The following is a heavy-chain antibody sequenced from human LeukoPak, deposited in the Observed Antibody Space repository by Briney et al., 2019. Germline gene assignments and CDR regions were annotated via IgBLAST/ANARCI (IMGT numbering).Heavy chain of an antibody. D-gene: IGHD2-15*01. CDR2: IYYSGSN. V-gene: IGHV4-59*11. Sequence: SETLSLTCTVSGCSISSHFWSWIRQPPGKGLEWIGYIYYSGSNNYNPPLKSRVTISVDTSKNQFSLKLSSVTAADTGVYYCARETLPLLVDWGQGTLVTVSS. J-gene: IGHJ4*02. CDR1: GCSISSHF. CDR3: ARETLPLLVD.